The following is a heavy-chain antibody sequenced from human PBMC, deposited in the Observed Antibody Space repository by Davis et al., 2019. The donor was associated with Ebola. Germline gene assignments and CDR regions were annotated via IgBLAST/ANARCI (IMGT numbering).Heavy chain of an antibody. D-gene: IGHD5-24*01. J-gene: IGHJ4*02. CDR1: GYTFTSYY. CDR3: ARDPREMATTAKLPFDY. Sequence: ASVKVSCKASGYTFTSYYMHWVRQAPGQGLEWMGIINPSGGSTSYAQKFQGRVTMTRDTSTSTVYMELSSLRSEDTAVYYCARDPREMATTAKLPFDYWGQGTLVTVSS. CDR2: INPSGGST. V-gene: IGHV1-46*01.